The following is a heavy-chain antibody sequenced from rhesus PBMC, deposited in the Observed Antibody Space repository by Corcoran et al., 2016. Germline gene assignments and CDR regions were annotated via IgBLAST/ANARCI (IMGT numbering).Heavy chain of an antibody. V-gene: IGHV1-111*02. J-gene: IGHJ4*01. Sequence: EVQLVQSGAEVKKPGAAVKISCRASGYTLPELSMHWGRHAPRKGLEWMVRVDPEDGEADYAQKFQDRVTITADTSTDTAYMELSSLRSEDTAVYYCARGGWSDYYSFDYWGQGVLVTVSS. D-gene: IGHD3-22*01. CDR2: VDPEDGEA. CDR1: GYTLPELS. CDR3: ARGGWSDYYSFDY.